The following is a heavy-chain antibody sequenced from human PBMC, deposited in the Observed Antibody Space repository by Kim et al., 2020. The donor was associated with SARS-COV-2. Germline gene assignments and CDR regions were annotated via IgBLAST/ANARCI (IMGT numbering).Heavy chain of an antibody. J-gene: IGHJ5*02. Sequence: GGSPRLSCVASGFTFSSYWMSWVRQAPGKGLEWVANIKQDGSEKYYVDSVKGRFTISRDNANNSLSLQMSSLRVEDTAVYFCARSGGSSWSKAYNWFAPWGQGILVTVSS. CDR2: IKQDGSEK. V-gene: IGHV3-7*03. D-gene: IGHD6-13*01. CDR1: GFTFSSYW. CDR3: ARSGGSSWSKAYNWFAP.